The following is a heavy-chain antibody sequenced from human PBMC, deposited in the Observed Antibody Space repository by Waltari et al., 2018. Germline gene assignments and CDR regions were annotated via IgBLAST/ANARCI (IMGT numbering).Heavy chain of an antibody. Sequence: EVHLVESGGDLVQPGRSLRLSCTTSGFNFGDYALSWVRQAPGKGREWVGCIRTKPYGGTIEYAASVKGRFTISRDDSKSIAYLQMDSLKTEDTAVYYCARGGIVRSYYFDFWGQGTLVTVSS. CDR3: ARGGIVRSYYFDF. CDR2: IRTKPYGGTI. V-gene: IGHV3-49*04. D-gene: IGHD1-26*01. CDR1: GFNFGDYA. J-gene: IGHJ4*02.